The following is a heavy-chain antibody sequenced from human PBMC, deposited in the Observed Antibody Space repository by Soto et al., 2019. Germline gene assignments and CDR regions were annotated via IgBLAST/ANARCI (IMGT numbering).Heavy chain of an antibody. CDR2: IRSKGDGETT. Sequence: GGSLRLSCAASGFTFSNAWMSWVRQAPGKGLEWVGRIRSKGDGETTDCAAPVRGRFTISRDDSKNTFFLQMNSLKAEDTAVYYCTTDQAGGYFYYFGVVVWGQGTTVTVSS. J-gene: IGHJ6*02. CDR3: TTDQAGGYFYYFGVVV. CDR1: GFTFSNAW. D-gene: IGHD2-15*01. V-gene: IGHV3-15*01.